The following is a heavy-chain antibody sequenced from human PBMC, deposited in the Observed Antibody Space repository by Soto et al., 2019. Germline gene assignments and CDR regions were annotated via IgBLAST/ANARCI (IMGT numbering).Heavy chain of an antibody. D-gene: IGHD3-3*01. J-gene: IGHJ6*02. Sequence: PSETLSLTCTVSGGSISSYYWSWIRQPPGKGLEWIGYIYYSGSTNYNPSLKSRVTISVDTSKNQFSLKLSSVTAADTAVYYCAGLGAQYYDFWSGQDYYGMDVWGQGTTVTVSS. CDR1: GGSISSYY. CDR3: AGLGAQYYDFWSGQDYYGMDV. V-gene: IGHV4-59*01. CDR2: IYYSGST.